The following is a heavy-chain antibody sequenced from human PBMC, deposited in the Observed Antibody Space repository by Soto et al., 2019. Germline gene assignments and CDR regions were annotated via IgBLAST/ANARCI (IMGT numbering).Heavy chain of an antibody. CDR2: ISSSSYI. J-gene: IGHJ3*02. Sequence: GGSLRLSCAASGFTFSSYSMNWVRQAPGKGLEWVSSISSSSYIYYADSVKGRFTISRDNAKNSLYLQMNSLRAEDTAVYYCARDHGLSSYAFDIWGQGTMVTVSS. CDR1: GFTFSSYS. D-gene: IGHD2-15*01. V-gene: IGHV3-21*01. CDR3: ARDHGLSSYAFDI.